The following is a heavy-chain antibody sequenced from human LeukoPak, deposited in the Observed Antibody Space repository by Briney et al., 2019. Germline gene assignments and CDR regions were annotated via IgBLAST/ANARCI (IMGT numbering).Heavy chain of an antibody. J-gene: IGHJ4*02. CDR3: AKDYSSGWYDY. CDR2: ISGTGDST. D-gene: IGHD6-19*01. Sequence: GGSLRLSCAASGFTFSSFAMNWVRQAPGKGLEWVSTISGTGDSTNYADSVNGRFTISRDNSKNTLSLQLNSLRAEDTAVYYCAKDYSSGWYDYWGQGTLVTVSS. V-gene: IGHV3-23*01. CDR1: GFTFSSFA.